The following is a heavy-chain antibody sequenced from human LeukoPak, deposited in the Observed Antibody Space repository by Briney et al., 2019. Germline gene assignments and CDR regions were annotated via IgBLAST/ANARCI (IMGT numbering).Heavy chain of an antibody. V-gene: IGHV4-39*07. CDR1: GGSISSGSYY. CDR2: IYHSGST. CDR3: ARGPLTLTHYYYYYYMDV. Sequence: PSQTLSLTCTVSGGSISSGSYYWSWIRQPPGKGLEWIGEIYHSGSTNYNPSLKSRVTISVDKSKNQFSLKLSSVTAADTAVYYCARGPLTLTHYYYYYYMDVWGKGTTVTVSS. J-gene: IGHJ6*03.